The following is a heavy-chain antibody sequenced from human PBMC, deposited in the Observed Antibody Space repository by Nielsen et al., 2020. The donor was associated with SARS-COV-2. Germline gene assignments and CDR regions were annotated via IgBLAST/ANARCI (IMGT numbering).Heavy chain of an antibody. Sequence: GGSLRPSCAASGFTVSSNYMSWVRQAPGKGLEWVSVIYSGGSTYYADSVKGRFTISRDNSKNTVYLDMNSLRAGDTAVYYCANLLRSSFGTGGYWGQGTLVTVTS. CDR3: ANLLRSSFGTGGY. V-gene: IGHV3-53*01. J-gene: IGHJ4*02. CDR1: GFTVSSNY. CDR2: IYSGGST. D-gene: IGHD7-27*01.